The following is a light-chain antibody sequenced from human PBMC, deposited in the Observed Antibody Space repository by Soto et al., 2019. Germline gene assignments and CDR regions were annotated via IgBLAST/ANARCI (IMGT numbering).Light chain of an antibody. CDR2: VAS. J-gene: IGKJ3*01. Sequence: EIVLTQSPGTLSLSPGERASLSCRASQSVSSNNLSWYQQQPGQAPRLLIYVASRRATGIPDMFSGSGSGNDFTLTIDRLPAEDFVVYCCQRYGSSPTSFGPGTKLDIK. CDR1: QSVSSNN. CDR3: QRYGSSPTS. V-gene: IGKV3-20*01.